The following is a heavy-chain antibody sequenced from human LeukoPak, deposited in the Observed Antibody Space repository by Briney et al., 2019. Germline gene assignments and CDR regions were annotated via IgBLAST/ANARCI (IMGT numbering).Heavy chain of an antibody. Sequence: SETLSLTCTVSGGSISSYYWSWIRQPPGEGLEWIWHIYYSGSTTYNPSLKSRVTISVDTSKKQFSLKLSSVTAADTAVYYCARGRGYCSSTSCYTVFDYWGQGTLVTVSS. CDR3: ARGRGYCSSTSCYTVFDY. CDR1: GGSISSYY. J-gene: IGHJ4*02. D-gene: IGHD2-2*02. V-gene: IGHV4-59*01. CDR2: IYYSGST.